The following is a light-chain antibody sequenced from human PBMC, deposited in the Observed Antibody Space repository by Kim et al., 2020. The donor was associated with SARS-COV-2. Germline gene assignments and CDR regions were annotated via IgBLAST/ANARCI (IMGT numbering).Light chain of an antibody. V-gene: IGLV3-1*01. CDR2: QDS. Sequence: VYPGRTGSITCSGDKMGDKYACWYQQKPGQAPMLNNYQDSKRATGIPERFSGSNSGNTATLAIRGTQAMDEADYYCQAWDSSIVVFGGGTQLTVL. CDR3: QAWDSSIVV. J-gene: IGLJ2*01. CDR1: KMGDKY.